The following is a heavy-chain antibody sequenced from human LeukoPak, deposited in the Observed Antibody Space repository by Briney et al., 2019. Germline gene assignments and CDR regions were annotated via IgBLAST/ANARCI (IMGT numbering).Heavy chain of an antibody. J-gene: IGHJ4*02. CDR1: GFTFSSYA. D-gene: IGHD2-15*01. V-gene: IGHV3-30*04. CDR3: ARSPVIYCSGGSGECYFDY. Sequence: GRSLRLSCAASGFTFSSYAMHWVRQAPGKGLEWVALISYDGSNKYYADSAKGRFTISRDNSTNTLYLQMNSLRAEDTAVYYCARSPVIYCSGGSGECYFDYWGQGTLVTVSS. CDR2: ISYDGSNK.